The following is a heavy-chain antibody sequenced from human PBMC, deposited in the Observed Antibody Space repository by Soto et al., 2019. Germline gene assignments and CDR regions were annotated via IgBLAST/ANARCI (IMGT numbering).Heavy chain of an antibody. V-gene: IGHV1-2*04. CDR3: ARSHSDSAPSDC. Sequence: QVQLVQSGAEVKKPGASVKVSCKASGYTFTNYYMHWVRQAPGQGLEWMGWINPNSGGTNYAQKFQGWVTMTRDTSISTAYMELSRLRSNDTAVYYCARSHSDSAPSDCWGQGTLVTVSS. CDR2: INPNSGGT. CDR1: GYTFTNYY. J-gene: IGHJ4*02. D-gene: IGHD4-4*01.